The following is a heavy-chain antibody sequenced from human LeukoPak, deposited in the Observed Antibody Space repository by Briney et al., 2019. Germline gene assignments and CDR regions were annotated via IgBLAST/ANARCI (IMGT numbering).Heavy chain of an antibody. CDR3: AKDNSSGYYYPDY. Sequence: PGGSLRLSCASSGFTFSSYGMHWVRQARGKGREWVAFIRYDGGNKYYADSVKGRFTISRDISKNTLYLQMNSLRAEDTAVYYCAKDNSSGYYYPDYWGQGTLVTVSS. D-gene: IGHD3-22*01. J-gene: IGHJ4*02. V-gene: IGHV3-30*02. CDR1: GFTFSSYG. CDR2: IRYDGGNK.